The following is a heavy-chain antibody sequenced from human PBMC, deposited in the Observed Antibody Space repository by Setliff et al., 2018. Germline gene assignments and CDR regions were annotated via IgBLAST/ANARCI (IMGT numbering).Heavy chain of an antibody. V-gene: IGHV1-18*01. CDR2: ISVYNGKT. CDR3: TRALMGLAAAGPEGY. D-gene: IGHD6-13*01. J-gene: IGHJ4*02. CDR1: GYTFTSYG. Sequence: ASVKVSCKASGYTFTSYGFSWVRQAPGQGHEWMGWISVYNGKTKYAQKFQGRVTMTTDTSTRTAYMEVTSLRSDDTAVYYCTRALMGLAAAGPEGYWGQGTRVTGAS.